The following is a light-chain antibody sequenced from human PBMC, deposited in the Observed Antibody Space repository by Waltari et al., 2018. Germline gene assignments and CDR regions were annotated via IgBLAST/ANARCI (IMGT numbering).Light chain of an antibody. Sequence: EIVLTQSPGTLSLSPGERATLSCRASESIGKYLAWYKQIPGQAPRLVMFHASDRATGIPDRFSGSGSGTDFSLTISRLEPEDFAVYYCQKYNRLPATFGQGTKVEIK. J-gene: IGKJ1*01. CDR3: QKYNRLPAT. V-gene: IGKV3-20*01. CDR1: ESIGKY. CDR2: HAS.